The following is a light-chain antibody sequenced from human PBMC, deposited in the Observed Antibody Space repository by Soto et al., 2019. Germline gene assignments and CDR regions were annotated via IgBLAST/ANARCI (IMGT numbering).Light chain of an antibody. CDR3: MQLLHPPLT. CDR2: LAS. V-gene: IGKV2-28*01. CDR1: QSLLHSNGYNY. J-gene: IGKJ4*01. Sequence: VMTQSPLSLPVTPVEPASISFRSSQSLLHSNGYNYLAWFLQKAGQSPQLLIYLASSRASGVPDRFSGSGSGTDFTLEISSVEAEDVGIYYCMQLLHPPLTFGGGTKVDI.